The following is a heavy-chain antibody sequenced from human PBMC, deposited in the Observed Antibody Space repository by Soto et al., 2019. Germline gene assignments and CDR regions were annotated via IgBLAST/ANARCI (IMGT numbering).Heavy chain of an antibody. V-gene: IGHV3-9*01. D-gene: IGHD3-3*01. Sequence: GGPLRLSCAASGFTFDDYAMHWVRQAPGKGLEWVSGISWNSGSIGYADSVKGRFTISRDNAKNSLYLQMNSLRAEDTALYYCAKDITGFWSASVVFDYWGQGTLVTVPQ. CDR1: GFTFDDYA. CDR2: ISWNSGSI. CDR3: AKDITGFWSASVVFDY. J-gene: IGHJ4*02.